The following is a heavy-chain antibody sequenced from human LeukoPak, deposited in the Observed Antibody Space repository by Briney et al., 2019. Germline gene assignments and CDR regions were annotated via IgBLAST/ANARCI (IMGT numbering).Heavy chain of an antibody. V-gene: IGHV3-7*01. Sequence: PGGSLRFSCEASGFSMSVYWMSWVRQAPGKGLEWVGNIKQDGSERNYVDSVKGRFTISRDNAKKSLYLQINSPRAEDTAVYYCARDWGAYYHFFDYWGQGTLVTVSS. CDR1: GFSMSVYW. D-gene: IGHD3-22*01. CDR2: IKQDGSER. CDR3: ARDWGAYYHFFDY. J-gene: IGHJ4*02.